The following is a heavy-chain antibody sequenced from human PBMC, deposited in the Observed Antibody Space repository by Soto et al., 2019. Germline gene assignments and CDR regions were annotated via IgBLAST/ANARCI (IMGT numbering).Heavy chain of an antibody. J-gene: IGHJ6*02. V-gene: IGHV4-34*01. D-gene: IGHD2-15*01. Sequence: QVQLQQWGAGLLKPSETLSLTCAVYGGSFSGYYWTWIRQPPGKGLEWVGEIGHSGSATYSPSLNTRVTISVDTSNNQFSLRLSSVTAADTAVYYCARGGNCIVSSCPLGSHYGMDVWGQGTTVTVSS. CDR1: GGSFSGYY. CDR2: IGHSGSA. CDR3: ARGGNCIVSSCPLGSHYGMDV.